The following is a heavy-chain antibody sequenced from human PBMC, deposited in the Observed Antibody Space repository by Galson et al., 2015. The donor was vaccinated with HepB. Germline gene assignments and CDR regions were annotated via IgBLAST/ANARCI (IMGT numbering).Heavy chain of an antibody. Sequence: SLRLSCAASGFTFSSYGMHWVRQAPGKGLEWVAVISYDGSNKYYADSVKGRFTISRDNSKNTLYLQMNSLRAEDTAVYYCAKGGTGRYYYYGMDVWGQGTTVTVSS. CDR1: GFTFSSYG. V-gene: IGHV3-30*18. CDR2: ISYDGSNK. D-gene: IGHD7-27*01. CDR3: AKGGTGRYYYYGMDV. J-gene: IGHJ6*02.